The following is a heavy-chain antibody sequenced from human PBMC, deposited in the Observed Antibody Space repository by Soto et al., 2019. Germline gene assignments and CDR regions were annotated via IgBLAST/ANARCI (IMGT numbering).Heavy chain of an antibody. CDR1: SVSNAW. V-gene: IGHV3-15*07. CDR2: IKSKTDGGTT. J-gene: IGHJ4*02. D-gene: IGHD5-18*01. Sequence: SVSNAWMNWVRPAPGKGLEWVGRIKSKTDGGTTDYAAPVKGRFTISRDDSKNTLYLQMNSLKTEDTAVYYCTTVSAGGYSYGYPTIDYWGQGTLVTVSS. CDR3: TTVSAGGYSYGYPTIDY.